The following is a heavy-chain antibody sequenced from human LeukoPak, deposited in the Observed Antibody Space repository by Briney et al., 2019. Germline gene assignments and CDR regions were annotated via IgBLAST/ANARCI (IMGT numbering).Heavy chain of an antibody. CDR3: ARDLRWFGELLSVSYYYGMDV. D-gene: IGHD3-10*01. J-gene: IGHJ6*02. CDR1: GFTFSSYS. CDR2: ISSSSSTI. V-gene: IGHV3-48*01. Sequence: GFLRLSCAASGFTFSSYSMNWVRQAPGKGLEWVSYISSSSSTIYYADSVKGRFTISRDNAKNSLYLQMNSLRAEDTAVYYCARDLRWFGELLSVSYYYGMDVWGQGTTVTVSS.